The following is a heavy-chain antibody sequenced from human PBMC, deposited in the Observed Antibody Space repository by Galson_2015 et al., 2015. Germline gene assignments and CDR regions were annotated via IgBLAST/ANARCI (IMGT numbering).Heavy chain of an antibody. CDR1: GFTFSAYA. D-gene: IGHD3/OR15-3a*01. J-gene: IGHJ4*02. CDR2: TRTIGDG. Sequence: LRLSCAASGFTFSAYALIWVRQAPGKGLEWVSGTRTIGDGYAESVKGRFTISRDNSRNTLYLQMNSLRAEDTAVYYCAKWTYNYFDYWGQGTLVTVSS. V-gene: IGHV3-23*01. CDR3: AKWTYNYFDY.